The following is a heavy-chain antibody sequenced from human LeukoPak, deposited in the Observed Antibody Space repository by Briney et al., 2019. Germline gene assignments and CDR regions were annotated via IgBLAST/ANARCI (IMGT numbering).Heavy chain of an antibody. Sequence: SETLSLTCAVYGGSFSGYYWSWIRQPPGKGLEWIGEINHSGSTNYNPSLKSRVTISVDTSKNQFSLKLSSVTAADTAVYYCARDSVDSSGWSTDAFDIWGQGTMVTVSS. CDR3: ARDSVDSSGWSTDAFDI. J-gene: IGHJ3*02. V-gene: IGHV4-34*01. CDR1: GGSFSGYY. CDR2: INHSGST. D-gene: IGHD6-19*01.